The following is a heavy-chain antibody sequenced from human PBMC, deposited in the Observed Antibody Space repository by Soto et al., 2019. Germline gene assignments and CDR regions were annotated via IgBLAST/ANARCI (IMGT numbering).Heavy chain of an antibody. J-gene: IGHJ5*02. CDR3: ARDPGDYQNWFDP. D-gene: IGHD1-26*01. Sequence: QVQLVQSGAEVKKPGSSVKVSCKAYGGTFSSYAISWVRQAPGQGLEWMVGIILIFGTANYAQKFQGRVMITADESTSTAYMELSSLRSKDTAVYYCARDPGDYQNWFDPWGQGTLVTVSS. CDR1: GGTFSSYA. CDR2: IILIFGTA. V-gene: IGHV1-69*01.